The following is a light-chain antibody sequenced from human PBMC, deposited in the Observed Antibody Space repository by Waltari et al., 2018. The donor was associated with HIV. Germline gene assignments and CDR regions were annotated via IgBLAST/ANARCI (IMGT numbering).Light chain of an antibody. V-gene: IGLV2-14*03. CDR3: SSYTSSSTRVV. CDR2: DVS. CDR1: RSDVRVYNS. J-gene: IGLJ2*01. Sequence: QSVLTQPASVSGSPGHSTPISSTVTRSDVRVYNSVSWYQQHPGKAPKPRIYDVSNRPSWVSNRFSGSKSGNTASLTISGLQAEDEADYYCSSYTSSSTRVVFGGGTKLTVL.